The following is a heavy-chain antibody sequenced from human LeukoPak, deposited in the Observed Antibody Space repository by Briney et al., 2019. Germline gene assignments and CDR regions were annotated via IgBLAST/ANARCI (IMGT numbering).Heavy chain of an antibody. CDR2: MSSSGSTI. D-gene: IGHD3-10*01. J-gene: IGHJ5*02. CDR1: GFTFSDYY. V-gene: IGHV3-11*04. Sequence: PGGSLRLSCAASGFTFSDYYMSWIRQAPGKGLEWVSYMSSSGSTIYYADSVKGRFTIFRDNAKNSLYLQMNSLRAEDTAVYYCARDHGPYYYGSGSPYNWFDPWGQGTLVTVSS. CDR3: ARDHGPYYYGSGSPYNWFDP.